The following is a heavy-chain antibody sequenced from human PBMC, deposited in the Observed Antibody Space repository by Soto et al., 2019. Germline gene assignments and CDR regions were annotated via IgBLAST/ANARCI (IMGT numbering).Heavy chain of an antibody. Sequence: SQTLSLTCVGSGDTVSSNSVAWNWVRQSPSRGLEWLGRTYYRSRWYSDYAVSVRSRIDINADTSKNQVTLQLNSVTPEDTAVYYCARSEEDSDYYYYGMDVWGQGTTVTVSS. J-gene: IGHJ6*02. CDR3: ARSEEDSDYYYYGMDV. D-gene: IGHD2-15*01. CDR2: TYYRSRWYS. CDR1: GDTVSSNSVA. V-gene: IGHV6-1*01.